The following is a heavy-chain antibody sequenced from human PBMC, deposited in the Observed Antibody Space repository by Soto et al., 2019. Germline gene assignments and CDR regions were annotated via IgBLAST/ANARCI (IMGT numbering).Heavy chain of an antibody. J-gene: IGHJ4*02. CDR2: INAANGNT. D-gene: IGHD3-16*02. Sequence: QVQLVQSGAEEKKPGASVTVSCKASGFTFTKNAIHWVRQAPGQRLEWMGWINAANGNTKYSQKFQGRVTIIRDTTASTAYMELNSLRSEDPAVYYCARSAVSPFGGLIGPFDYWGQGTLVTVSS. CDR3: ARSAVSPFGGLIGPFDY. CDR1: GFTFTKNA. V-gene: IGHV1-3*05.